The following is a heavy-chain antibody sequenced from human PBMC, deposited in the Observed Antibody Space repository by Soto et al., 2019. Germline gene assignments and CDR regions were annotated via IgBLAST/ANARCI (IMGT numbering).Heavy chain of an antibody. CDR2: IYYSGST. CDR3: ARRGRYGDLQNDFDY. J-gene: IGHJ4*02. D-gene: IGHD4-17*01. CDR1: GGSISSGGYY. Sequence: QVQLQESGPGLVKPSQTLSLTCTVSGGSISSGGYYWSWIRQHPGKGLEWIGYIYYSGSTYYNPSLKSRVTISVDTSKNQCSLKLSSVTAADTAVYYCARRGRYGDLQNDFDYWGQGTLVTVSS. V-gene: IGHV4-31*03.